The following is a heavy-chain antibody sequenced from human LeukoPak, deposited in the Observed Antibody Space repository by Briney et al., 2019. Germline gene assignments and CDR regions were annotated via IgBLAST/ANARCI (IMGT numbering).Heavy chain of an antibody. Sequence: GGSLRLFCVASGFTFSSYWMSWVRQAPGKGLEWVANIKQDGSEKYYVDSVKGRFTISRDNAKNSLYLQMNSLRAEDTAVYYCARDWGRFWGQGTLVTVSS. CDR3: ARDWGRF. J-gene: IGHJ4*02. V-gene: IGHV3-7*01. CDR2: IKQDGSEK. CDR1: GFTFSSYW. D-gene: IGHD3-16*01.